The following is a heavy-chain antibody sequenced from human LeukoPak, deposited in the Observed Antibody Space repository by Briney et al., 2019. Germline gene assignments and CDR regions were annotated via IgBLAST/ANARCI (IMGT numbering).Heavy chain of an antibody. V-gene: IGHV4-39*07. CDR3: ARSSMGTVYYYYYYYMDV. J-gene: IGHJ6*03. CDR2: IYYSGST. Sequence: SETLSLTCTVSGGSISSSSYYWGWIRQPPGKGLEWIGSIYYSGSTYYNPSLKSRVTISVDTSKNQFSLKLSSVTAADTAVYYCARSSMGTVYYYYYYYMDVWGKGTTVTDSS. CDR1: GGSISSSSYY. D-gene: IGHD2-2*01.